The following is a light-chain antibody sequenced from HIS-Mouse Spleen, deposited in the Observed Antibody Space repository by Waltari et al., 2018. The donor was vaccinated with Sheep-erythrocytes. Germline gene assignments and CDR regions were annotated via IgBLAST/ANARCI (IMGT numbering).Light chain of an antibody. CDR1: SSDVLSYNL. J-gene: IGLJ3*02. Sequence: QSALTQPASVSGSPGQSITISCTGTSSDVLSYNLVSWYQQHPGKAPKLMIYEGSKRPSGVSNRFSGSKSGNTASLTISGLQAEDEADYYCCSYAGSSTPWVFGGGTKLTVL. CDR3: CSYAGSSTPWV. V-gene: IGLV2-23*01. CDR2: EGS.